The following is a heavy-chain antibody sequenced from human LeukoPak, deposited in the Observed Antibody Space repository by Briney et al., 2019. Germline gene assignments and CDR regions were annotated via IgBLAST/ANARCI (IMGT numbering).Heavy chain of an antibody. Sequence: PGGSLRLSCAASGFTFDDYGMSWVRQAPGKGLEWVSGISWNGGSTGYADSVKGRFTISRDNAKNSLYLQMNSLRAEDTALYYCARVRGNVDTAMVTLDYWGQGTLVTVSS. D-gene: IGHD5-18*01. CDR1: GFTFDDYG. CDR3: ARVRGNVDTAMVTLDY. J-gene: IGHJ4*02. CDR2: ISWNGGST. V-gene: IGHV3-20*04.